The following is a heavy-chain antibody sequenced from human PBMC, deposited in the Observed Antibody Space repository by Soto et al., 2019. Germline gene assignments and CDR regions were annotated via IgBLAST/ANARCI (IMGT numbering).Heavy chain of an antibody. V-gene: IGHV1-69*13. CDR1: GGTFSSYA. CDR2: IIPIFGTA. J-gene: IGHJ6*01. Sequence: VKVSCKASGGTFSSYAISWVRPSPGQGLEWMGGIIPIFGTANYAQKFQGRVTITADESTSTAYMELSSLRSEDTAVYYCAKKHRYMDVWGQGSTVIVSS. D-gene: IGHD3-16*02. CDR3: AKKHRYMDV.